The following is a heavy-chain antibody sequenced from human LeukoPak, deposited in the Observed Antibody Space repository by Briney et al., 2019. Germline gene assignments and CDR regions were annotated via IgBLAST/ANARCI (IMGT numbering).Heavy chain of an antibody. CDR1: GFTFSSYA. D-gene: IGHD2-2*01. V-gene: IGHV3-30*01. CDR3: ARDAGCSSTSCSLNWFDP. CDR2: ISYDGSNK. J-gene: IGHJ5*02. Sequence: GGSLRLSCAASGFTFSSYAMHWVRQAPGKGLEWVAVISYDGSNKYYADSVKGRFTISRDNSKNTLYLQMNSVRAEDTAVYYCARDAGCSSTSCSLNWFDPWGQGTLVTVSS.